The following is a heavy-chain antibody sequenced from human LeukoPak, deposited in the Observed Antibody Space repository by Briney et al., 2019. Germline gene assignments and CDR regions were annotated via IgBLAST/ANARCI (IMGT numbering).Heavy chain of an antibody. D-gene: IGHD2-15*01. CDR1: GFTFSSYS. V-gene: IGHV3-21*01. J-gene: IGHJ4*02. CDR2: ISSSSSYI. CDR3: ARLPQPYCSGGSCYVDY. Sequence: GGSLRLSCAASGFTFSSYSMNWVRQAPGKGLEWVSSISSSSSYIYYADSVKGRFTISRDNAKNSLHLQMNSLRAEDTAVYYCARLPQPYCSGGSCYVDYWGQGTLVTVSS.